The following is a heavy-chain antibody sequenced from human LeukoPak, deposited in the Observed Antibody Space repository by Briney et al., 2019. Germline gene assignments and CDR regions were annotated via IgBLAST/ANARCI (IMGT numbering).Heavy chain of an antibody. CDR3: ARDPSNSGYEFLGFFDY. CDR1: GFTFSSYA. D-gene: IGHD5-12*01. CDR2: ISYDGSNK. Sequence: GGSLRLSCAASGFTFSSYAMHWVRQAPGKGLEWVAVISYDGSNKYYADSVKGRFTISRDNSKNTLYLQMNSLRAEDTAVYYCARDPSNSGYEFLGFFDYWGQGTLVTVSS. V-gene: IGHV3-30-3*01. J-gene: IGHJ4*02.